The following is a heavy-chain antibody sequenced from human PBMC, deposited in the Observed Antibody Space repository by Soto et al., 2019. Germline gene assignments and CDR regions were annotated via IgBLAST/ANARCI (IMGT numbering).Heavy chain of an antibody. V-gene: IGHV3-11*01. CDR2: ISSSGSTI. Sequence: GGSLRLSCAASGFTFSDYYMSWIRQAPGKGLEWVSYISSSGSTIYYADSVKGRFTISRDNAKNSLYLQMNSLRAEDTAVYYCARGQDCSSTSCYTHYYYYMDVWGKGTTVTVSS. CDR1: GFTFSDYY. D-gene: IGHD2-2*02. CDR3: ARGQDCSSTSCYTHYYYYMDV. J-gene: IGHJ6*03.